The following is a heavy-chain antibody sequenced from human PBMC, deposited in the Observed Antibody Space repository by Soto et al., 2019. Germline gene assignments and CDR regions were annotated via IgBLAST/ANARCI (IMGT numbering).Heavy chain of an antibody. CDR2: INHSGST. Sequence: QVQLQQWGAGLLKPSETLSLACAVYGGSLSGPNWSWIRQPPGKGLEWIGEINHSGSTNYNPSLKSRVTISIDMSKNQYSLKVTSVTAADTAVYYCARGWGFGFDPWGQGILVTVSS. CDR3: ARGWGFGFDP. D-gene: IGHD3-10*01. J-gene: IGHJ5*02. CDR1: GGSLSGPN. V-gene: IGHV4-34*01.